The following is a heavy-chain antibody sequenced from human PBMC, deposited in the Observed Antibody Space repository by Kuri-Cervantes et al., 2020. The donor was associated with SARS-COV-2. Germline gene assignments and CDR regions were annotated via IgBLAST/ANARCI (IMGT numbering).Heavy chain of an antibody. CDR3: ARDIVGAPFYYYYYIDV. J-gene: IGHJ6*03. CDR2: ISAYNGNT. Sequence: SFKRSQATFTSYGISWVRQAPGQGLEWMGWISAYNGNTNYAQKLQGRVTMTTDTSTSTAYMELRSLRSDDTAVYYCARDIVGAPFYYYYYIDVWGNGTTVTVSS. D-gene: IGHD1-26*01. CDR1: QATFTSYG. V-gene: IGHV1-18*01.